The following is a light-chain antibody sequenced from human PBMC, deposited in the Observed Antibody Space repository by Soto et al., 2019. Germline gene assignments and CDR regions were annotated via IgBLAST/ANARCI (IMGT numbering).Light chain of an antibody. J-gene: IGKJ4*01. CDR2: GAS. Sequence: EIVLTQSPATLSLSPGERATLSCRASQSVGSNLAWYQQKPGQAPRLLIYGASTRATGIPARFSGSGSGTDFTLTISSLEPEDFAVYYCQQRSNWPLTFGGGTKVDIK. CDR3: QQRSNWPLT. V-gene: IGKV3-11*01. CDR1: QSVGSN.